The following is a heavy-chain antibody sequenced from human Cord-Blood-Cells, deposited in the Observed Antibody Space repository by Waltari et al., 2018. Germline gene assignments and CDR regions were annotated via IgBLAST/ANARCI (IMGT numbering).Heavy chain of an antibody. V-gene: IGHV1-58*02. CDR2: IAAGSGNT. D-gene: IGHD1-26*01. CDR1: GFTFTSSA. CDR3: AAPGVGATACDI. J-gene: IGHJ3*02. Sequence: QMQLVQSGPEVQKPGTSVKVSCKASGFTFTSSAMQWVRQARGQRLEWIGWIAAGSGNTNYAEKFQERVTITRDMSTSRADMELRSLRSEDTAVYYCAAPGVGATACDIWGQGTMVTVSS.